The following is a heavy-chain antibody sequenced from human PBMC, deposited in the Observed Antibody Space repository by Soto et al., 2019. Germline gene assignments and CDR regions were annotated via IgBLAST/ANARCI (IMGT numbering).Heavy chain of an antibody. CDR2: ISYDGSNK. D-gene: IGHD3-3*01. Sequence: QVQLVESGGGVVQPGRSLRLSCAASGFTFSSYAMHWVRQAPGKGLEWVAVISYDGSNKYYADSVKGRFTISRDNSKNTLYLQMNSLRAEDTAVYYCVQGPPARSNCARGLCDFWSGYYDPPTYYYYYGMDVWGQGTTVTVSS. CDR3: VQGPPARSNCARGLCDFWSGYYDPPTYYYYYGMDV. J-gene: IGHJ6*02. V-gene: IGHV3-30-3*02. CDR1: GFTFSSYA.